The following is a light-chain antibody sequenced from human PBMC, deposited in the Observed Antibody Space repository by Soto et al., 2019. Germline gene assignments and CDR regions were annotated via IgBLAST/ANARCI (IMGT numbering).Light chain of an antibody. J-gene: IGKJ4*01. V-gene: IGKV1-5*01. CDR3: LQHNSYPLT. CDR1: QSVNHW. Sequence: DIQMTQYPSTLSASVGERVTISCRASQSVNHWLAWYQRKPGKAPKLLIHDASTLESGIPSRFSGSGSGTEFTLTISSLQPDDFATYYCLQHNSYPLTFGGGTKVDIK. CDR2: DAS.